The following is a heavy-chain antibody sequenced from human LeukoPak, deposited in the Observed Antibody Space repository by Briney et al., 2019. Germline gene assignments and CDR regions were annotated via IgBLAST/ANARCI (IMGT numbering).Heavy chain of an antibody. D-gene: IGHD6-13*01. Sequence: ASVKVSCKASGYTFTSYGINWVRQAPGQGLEWMGWISAYNGNTNYAHKLQGRVTMTTDTSTSTAYMELRSLTSDDTAVYYCARDAAGYSSSETSYYYYGMDVWGQGTTVTVSS. J-gene: IGHJ6*02. CDR3: ARDAAGYSSSETSYYYYGMDV. V-gene: IGHV1-18*01. CDR2: ISAYNGNT. CDR1: GYTFTSYG.